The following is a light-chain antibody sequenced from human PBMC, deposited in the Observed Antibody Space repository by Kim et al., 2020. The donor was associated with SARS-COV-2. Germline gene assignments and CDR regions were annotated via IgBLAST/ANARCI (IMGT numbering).Light chain of an antibody. V-gene: IGLV2-8*01. CDR3: SSYAGSNNLV. CDR1: SSDVGGYNY. Sequence: GQSVTISCTGTSSDVGGYNYVSRYQQHPGKAPKLMIYEVSKRPSGVPDRFSGSKSGNTASLTVSGLQAEDEADYYCSSYAGSNNLVFGGGTQLTVL. CDR2: EVS. J-gene: IGLJ3*02.